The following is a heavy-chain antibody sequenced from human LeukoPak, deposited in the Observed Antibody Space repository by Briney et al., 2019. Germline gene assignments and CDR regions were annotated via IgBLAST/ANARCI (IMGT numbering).Heavy chain of an antibody. CDR3: ARDPSSWYEDDAFDI. D-gene: IGHD6-13*01. CDR2: ISYDGSNK. V-gene: IGHV3-30-3*01. Sequence: PGGSLRLSCAASGFSFSSSWMSWVRQAPGKGLEWVAVISYDGSNKYYADSVKGRFTISRDNSKNTLYLQMNSLRAEDTAVYYCARDPSSWYEDDAFDIWGQGTMVTVSS. CDR1: GFSFSSSW. J-gene: IGHJ3*02.